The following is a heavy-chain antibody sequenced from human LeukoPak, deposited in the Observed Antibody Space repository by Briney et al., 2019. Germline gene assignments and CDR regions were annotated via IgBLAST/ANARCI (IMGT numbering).Heavy chain of an antibody. J-gene: IGHJ4*02. V-gene: IGHV3-21*01. CDR1: GFTFSSHS. CDR3: ARDSSSGPPPDY. Sequence: GGSLRLSCAVSGFTFSSHSINWVRQAPGQGLEWVSSISSYSSYIYYADSVKGRFTISRDNAKNSLYLQMNSLRAEDTAVYYCARDSSSGPPPDYWGQGTLVTVSS. CDR2: ISSYSSYI. D-gene: IGHD6-19*01.